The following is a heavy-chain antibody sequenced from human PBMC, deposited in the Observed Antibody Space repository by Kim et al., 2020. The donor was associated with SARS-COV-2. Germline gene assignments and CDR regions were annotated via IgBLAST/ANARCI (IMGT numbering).Heavy chain of an antibody. CDR3: AKAITGATTGNGFDI. CDR1: GFTFSSYG. V-gene: IGHV3-30*18. CDR2: ISYDGSNK. Sequence: GGSLRLSCAASGFTFSSYGMHWVRQAPGKGLEWVAVISYDGSNKYYADSVKGRFTISRDNSKNTLYLQMNSLRAEDTAVYYCAKAITGATTGNGFDICG. J-gene: IGHJ3*02. D-gene: IGHD1-26*01.